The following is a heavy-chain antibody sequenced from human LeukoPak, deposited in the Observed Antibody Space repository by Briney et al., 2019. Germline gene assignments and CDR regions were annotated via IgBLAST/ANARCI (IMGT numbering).Heavy chain of an antibody. CDR1: GGSISSSSYY. Sequence: SSETLSLTCTVSGGSISSSSYYWGWIRQPPGKGLEWIGSIYYSGSTYYNPSLKSRVTISVDTSKNQFSLKLSSVTAADTAVYYCARGTPTGGATAWGQGTLVTVSS. CDR2: IYYSGST. D-gene: IGHD1-26*01. V-gene: IGHV4-39*07. J-gene: IGHJ5*02. CDR3: ARGTPTGGATA.